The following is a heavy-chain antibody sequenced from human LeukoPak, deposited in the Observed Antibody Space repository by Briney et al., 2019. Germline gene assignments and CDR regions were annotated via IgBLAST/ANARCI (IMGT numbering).Heavy chain of an antibody. CDR3: ARRGSGTDFDY. CDR1: GYTFTSYA. V-gene: IGHV1-3*01. J-gene: IGHJ4*02. CDR2: FNAGNGNT. D-gene: IGHD3-10*01. Sequence: VASVKVSCKASGYTFTSYAMHWVRQAPGQRLEWMGWFNAGNGNTKYSQKFQGRVTVTRDTSASTAYMELSSLRSEDTAVYYCARRGSGTDFDYWGQGTLVTVSS.